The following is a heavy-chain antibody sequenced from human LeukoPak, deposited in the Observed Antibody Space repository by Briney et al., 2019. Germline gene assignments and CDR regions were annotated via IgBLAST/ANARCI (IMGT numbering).Heavy chain of an antibody. Sequence: GRSLRLSCAASGFTFSSYAMHWVRQAPGKGLEWVAVISYDGSNKYYADSVKGRFTISRDNSKNTLYLQMNSLRADDTAVYYCTTEPRLGDYFDYWGQGTLVTVSS. V-gene: IGHV3-30*04. J-gene: IGHJ4*02. CDR3: TTEPRLGDYFDY. CDR2: ISYDGSNK. CDR1: GFTFSSYA. D-gene: IGHD3-16*01.